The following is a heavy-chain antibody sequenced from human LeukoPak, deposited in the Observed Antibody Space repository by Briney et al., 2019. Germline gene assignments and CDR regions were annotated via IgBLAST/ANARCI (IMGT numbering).Heavy chain of an antibody. Sequence: GGSLRLSCAASGFTLSSYWMHWVRQAPGKRLVWVSRINSDGSTTSYADSVKGRFTISRDNAKNTLYLQMNSLRAEDTAVYYCARRGATRVAFDIWGQGTMVTVSS. CDR3: ARRGATRVAFDI. V-gene: IGHV3-74*01. CDR1: GFTLSSYW. D-gene: IGHD1-26*01. J-gene: IGHJ3*02. CDR2: INSDGSTT.